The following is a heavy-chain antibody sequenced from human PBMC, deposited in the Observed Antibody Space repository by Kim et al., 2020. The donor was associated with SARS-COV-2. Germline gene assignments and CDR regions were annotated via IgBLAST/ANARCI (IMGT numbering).Heavy chain of an antibody. CDR3: ARESFDY. Sequence: DGTERHYVGSVEGRFTISRDNAKRSLFLHMNRLRVEDTAVYYCARESFDYWGQGTLVTVSS. V-gene: IGHV3-7*01. CDR2: DGTER. J-gene: IGHJ4*02.